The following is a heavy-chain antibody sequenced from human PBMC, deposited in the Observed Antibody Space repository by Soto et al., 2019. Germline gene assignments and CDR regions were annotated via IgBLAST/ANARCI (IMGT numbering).Heavy chain of an antibody. D-gene: IGHD4-17*01. J-gene: IGHJ4*02. CDR3: ATLTTVTAFDY. CDR2: IYYSGST. CDR1: GGSISSGGYY. Sequence: TLSPTCTVSGGSISSGGYYWSWIRQHPGKGLEWICYIYYSGSTSYNPSPNSRVTISVDTSKNQFSLKLSSVTAADTAVYYCATLTTVTAFDYWGQGTLVTVSS. V-gene: IGHV4-31*03.